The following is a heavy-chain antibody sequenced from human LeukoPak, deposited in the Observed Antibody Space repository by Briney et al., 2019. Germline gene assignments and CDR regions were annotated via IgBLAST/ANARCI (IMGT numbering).Heavy chain of an antibody. CDR2: VKPDGSEK. J-gene: IGHJ4*02. D-gene: IGHD1-1*01. CDR1: GFTLSTYW. Sequence: GGSLRLSCAASGFTLSTYWTTWVRQAPRKGLEWVAAVKPDGSEKNYVDSVKGRFTISRDNAKNSLYLQLSSLRAEDTAVYYCARTTYGDYWGQGTLVTVSS. V-gene: IGHV3-7*02. CDR3: ARTTYGDY.